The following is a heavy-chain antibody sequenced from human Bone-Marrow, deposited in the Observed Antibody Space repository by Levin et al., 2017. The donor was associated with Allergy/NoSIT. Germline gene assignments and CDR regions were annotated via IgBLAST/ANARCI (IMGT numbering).Heavy chain of an antibody. J-gene: IGHJ4*02. CDR2: INSDGSST. V-gene: IGHV3-74*01. CDR3: AREKDDSYFDY. Sequence: GGSLRLSCAASGFTFSSYWMHWVRQAPGKGLVWVSRINSDGSSTSYADSVKGRFTISRDNAKNTLYLQMNSLRAEDTAVYYCAREKDDSYFDYWGQGTLVTVSS. D-gene: IGHD3-3*01. CDR1: GFTFSSYW.